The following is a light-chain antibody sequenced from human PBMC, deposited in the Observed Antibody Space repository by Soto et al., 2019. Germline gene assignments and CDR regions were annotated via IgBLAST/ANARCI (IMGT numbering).Light chain of an antibody. CDR2: DVT. V-gene: IGLV2-14*01. CDR3: SSYTTSSSYV. CDR1: SSDVGGYIY. J-gene: IGLJ1*01. Sequence: QSVLTQPASVSGSPGQSITISCTGTSSDVGGYIYVSWYQQHPGKAPKLMIYDVTSRPSGVSYRFSGSKSGNTASLTISGLQAEDEADYYCSSYTTSSSYVVGTGTKVTV.